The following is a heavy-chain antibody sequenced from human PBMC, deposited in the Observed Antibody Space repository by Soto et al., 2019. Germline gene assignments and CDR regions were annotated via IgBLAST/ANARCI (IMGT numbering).Heavy chain of an antibody. Sequence: SETLSLTCAVYGGSFSGYYWSWIRQPPGKGLEWIGEINHSGSTNYNPSLKSRVTISVDTSKNQFSLKLSSVTAADTAVYYCARGKGSRWYRSNWFDLWGQGTLVTVSS. CDR1: GGSFSGYY. CDR3: ARGKGSRWYRSNWFDL. J-gene: IGHJ5*02. D-gene: IGHD6-13*01. CDR2: INHSGST. V-gene: IGHV4-34*01.